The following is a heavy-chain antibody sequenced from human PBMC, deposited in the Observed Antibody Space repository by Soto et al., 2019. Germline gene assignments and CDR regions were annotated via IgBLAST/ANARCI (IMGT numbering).Heavy chain of an antibody. Sequence: EVQLVESGGGLVKPGGSLRLSCAASGFTFSNYSMNWVRQAPGKGLEWVSSISSRSSYIFYADSVKGRFTISRDNAKNSLSMQMNSLRDEDTAVYYCARGYHYYDSSGYDKWDAFDIWGQGTMVTVSS. V-gene: IGHV3-21*01. CDR2: ISSRSSYI. D-gene: IGHD3-22*01. CDR1: GFTFSNYS. CDR3: ARGYHYYDSSGYDKWDAFDI. J-gene: IGHJ3*02.